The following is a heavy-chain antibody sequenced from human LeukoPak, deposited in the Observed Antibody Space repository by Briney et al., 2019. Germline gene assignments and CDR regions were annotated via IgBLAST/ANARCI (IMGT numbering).Heavy chain of an antibody. CDR3: ARRLRGIAAAGTFDY. J-gene: IGHJ4*02. D-gene: IGHD6-13*01. Sequence: PSETLSLTCTVSGGSISSSDYYWGWIRQPPGKGLEWIGTIYYSGSTYYNPSLKSRVTMSVDTSKNQFSLKLSSVTAADTAVYYCARRLRGIAAAGTFDYWGQGTLVTVSS. CDR1: GGSISSSDYY. CDR2: IYYSGST. V-gene: IGHV4-39*01.